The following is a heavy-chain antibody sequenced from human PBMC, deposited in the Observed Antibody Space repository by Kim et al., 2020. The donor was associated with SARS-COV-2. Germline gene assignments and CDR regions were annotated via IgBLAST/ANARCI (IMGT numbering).Heavy chain of an antibody. J-gene: IGHJ6*03. CDR2: TSNGGHN. CDR1: GGSISSPYW. D-gene: IGHD3-16*02. Sequence: SETLSLTCAVSGGSISSPYWWTWVRQTPGEGLEWIGETSNGGHNNFEHSLKSRATISVDKSRNQLSLTLRSVTAADKGIYYCARTDGFGKYYRDYWG. V-gene: IGHV4-4*02. CDR3: ARTDGFGKYYRDY.